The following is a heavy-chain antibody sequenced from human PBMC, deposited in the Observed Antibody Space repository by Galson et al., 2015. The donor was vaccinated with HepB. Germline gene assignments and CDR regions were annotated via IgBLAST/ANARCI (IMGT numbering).Heavy chain of an antibody. J-gene: IGHJ4*02. D-gene: IGHD5-12*01. CDR1: GYTFTSYG. CDR3: ARPRLRGYSGYDHDFDY. Sequence: SVKVSCKASGYTFTSYGISWVRQAPGQGLEWMGWISAYNGNTNYAQKLQGRVTMTTDTSTSTAYMELRSLRSDDTAVYYCARPRLRGYSGYDHDFDYWGQGTLVTVSA. V-gene: IGHV1-18*04. CDR2: ISAYNGNT.